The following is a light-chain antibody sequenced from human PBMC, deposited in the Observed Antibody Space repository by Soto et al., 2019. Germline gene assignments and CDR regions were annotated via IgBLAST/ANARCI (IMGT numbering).Light chain of an antibody. V-gene: IGKV3-11*01. J-gene: IGKJ1*01. CDR1: QTVGVR. CDR2: EAS. Sequence: EIVLTQSPATLSLSPGERATLSCRASQTVGVRLAWYQHKPGQAPRLLISEASSRAAGVPARFSGSGSGTDFTLTIPRLEPEDFAIYYCQQCQRWPRTFGQGTKVDIK. CDR3: QQCQRWPRT.